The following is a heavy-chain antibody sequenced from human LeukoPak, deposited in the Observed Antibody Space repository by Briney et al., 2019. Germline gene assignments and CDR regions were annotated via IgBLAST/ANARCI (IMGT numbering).Heavy chain of an antibody. Sequence: SETLSLTCTVSGGSISSSSYYWGWIRQPPGKGLEWIGYIYYSGSTNYNPSLKSRVTISVDTSKNQFSLKLSSVTAADTAVYYCARAEFGYSYGSYYYYYMDVWGKGTTVTVSS. CDR2: IYYSGST. D-gene: IGHD5-18*01. J-gene: IGHJ6*03. CDR3: ARAEFGYSYGSYYYYYMDV. CDR1: GGSISSSSYY. V-gene: IGHV4-61*05.